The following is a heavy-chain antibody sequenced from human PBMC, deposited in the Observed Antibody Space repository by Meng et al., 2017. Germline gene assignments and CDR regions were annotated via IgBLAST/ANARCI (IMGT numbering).Heavy chain of an antibody. CDR2: VSSSGSTI. J-gene: IGHJ3*02. D-gene: IGHD3-22*01. V-gene: IGHV3-48*03. CDR1: GFTFSSFE. Sequence: GESLKISCAASGFTFSSFEMNWVRQTPGKGLEWVSYVSSSGSTIYYADSVKGRFTISRDNAKSSLYLQMNSLRAEDTAVYYCAREGYYEFDIWGQGTMVTVSS. CDR3: AREGYYEFDI.